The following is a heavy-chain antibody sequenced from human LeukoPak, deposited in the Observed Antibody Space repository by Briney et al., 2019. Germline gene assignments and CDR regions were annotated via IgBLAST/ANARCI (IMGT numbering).Heavy chain of an antibody. Sequence: GGSLRLSCSASGFTFSSYAMHCVRQAPGKGLEYVSVISSNGGSTYYVDSVKGRFTISRDSSKNTLYLQMSSLRAEDTAVYYSVKDLGSSSVGYWGQGTLVTVSS. D-gene: IGHD6-6*01. CDR2: ISSNGGST. CDR3: VKDLGSSSVGY. V-gene: IGHV3-64D*09. CDR1: GFTFSSYA. J-gene: IGHJ4*02.